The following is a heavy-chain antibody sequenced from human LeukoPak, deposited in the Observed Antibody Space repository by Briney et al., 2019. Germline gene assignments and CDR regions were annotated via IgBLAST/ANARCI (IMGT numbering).Heavy chain of an antibody. D-gene: IGHD3-22*01. CDR3: AIMHPYYDGNGYWVQ. CDR1: GFTFSSYA. CDR2: INTSGGST. J-gene: IGHJ4*02. Sequence: GESLRLSCAASGFTFSSYAMSWVRQAPRKGLEWVSGINTSGGSTAYADSVKGRFTISRDNPRNTLYMQMNSLRAEDTALYYCAIMHPYYDGNGYWVQWGQGTLVTVSS. V-gene: IGHV3-23*01.